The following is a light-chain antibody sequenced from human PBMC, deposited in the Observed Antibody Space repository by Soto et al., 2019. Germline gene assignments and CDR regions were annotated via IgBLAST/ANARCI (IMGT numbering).Light chain of an antibody. Sequence: QSVLTQPASVSGSPGQSITISCTGTSGDIGGYNYVSWYQQHPGTAPKLIISEVTNRPSGVSDRFSGSRSGNTASLTISGRQVQDEADYYCSSYSNPGTPCVFGYGTKLTVL. V-gene: IGLV2-14*01. CDR1: SGDIGGYNY. CDR2: EVT. CDR3: SSYSNPGTPCV. J-gene: IGLJ1*01.